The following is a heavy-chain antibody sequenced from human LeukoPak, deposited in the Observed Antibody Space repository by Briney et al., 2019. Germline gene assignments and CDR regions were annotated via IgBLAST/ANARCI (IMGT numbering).Heavy chain of an antibody. V-gene: IGHV1-69*05. CDR3: AAYCSGGSCYSLGLG. CDR1: GGTFSSYA. Sequence: ASVKVSCKASGGTFSSYAISWVRQAPGQGLEWMGGIIPIFGTANYAQKFQGRVTITTDESTSTAYMELSSLRSDDTAVYYCAAYCSGGSCYSLGLGWGQGTLVTVSS. CDR2: IIPIFGTA. J-gene: IGHJ4*02. D-gene: IGHD2-15*01.